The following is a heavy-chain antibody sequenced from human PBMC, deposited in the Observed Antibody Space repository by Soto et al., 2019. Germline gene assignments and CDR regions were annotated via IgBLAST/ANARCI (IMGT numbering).Heavy chain of an antibody. J-gene: IGHJ5*02. D-gene: IGHD4-17*01. Sequence: PGGSLRLSCAASGFTFRSYDMHWVRQVPGKGLEWVSGISWNSGSIGYADSVKGRFTISRDNAKNSLYLQMNSLRAEDTALYYCAKDHYGDYEGWFDPWGQGTLVTAPQ. CDR3: AKDHYGDYEGWFDP. V-gene: IGHV3-9*01. CDR2: ISWNSGSI. CDR1: GFTFRSYD.